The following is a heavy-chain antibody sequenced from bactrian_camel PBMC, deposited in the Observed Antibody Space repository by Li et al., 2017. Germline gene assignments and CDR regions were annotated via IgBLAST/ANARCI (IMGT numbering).Heavy chain of an antibody. Sequence: HVQLVESGGGSVQSGGSLRLSCSVSGWTYFGSCMAWFRQAPGKEREGVASKVDGKSWTYYADSVKGRFTISQDNAKNTLYLQLTSLRPEDTAMYYCAASRRGCARNILTSDFHYWGQGTQVTVS. D-gene: IGHD4*01. CDR2: KVDGKSWT. V-gene: IGHV3S1*01. CDR3: AASRRGCARNILTSDFHY. CDR1: GWTYFGSC. J-gene: IGHJ4*01.